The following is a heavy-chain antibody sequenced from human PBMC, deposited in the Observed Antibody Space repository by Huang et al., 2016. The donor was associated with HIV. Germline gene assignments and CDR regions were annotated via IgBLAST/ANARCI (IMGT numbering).Heavy chain of an antibody. D-gene: IGHD3-3*01. V-gene: IGHV4-59*11. CDR1: GGSISTHY. Sequence: QVQLQESGPGLVKPSETLSLTCTVSGGSISTHYWSWIRQPPGKGLEWIGSIDYSGRTNYSPSLKSRVTLLLDTSKNQCSLRVNSVTAADPDMYYCARDRHDVWRGYGRMYFFDHWGQGTLVTVSS. CDR3: ARDRHDVWRGYGRMYFFDH. J-gene: IGHJ4*02. CDR2: IDYSGRT.